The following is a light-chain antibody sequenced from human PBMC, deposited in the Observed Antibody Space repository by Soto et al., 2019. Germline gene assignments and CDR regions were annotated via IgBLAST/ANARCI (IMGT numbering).Light chain of an antibody. J-gene: IGLJ2*01. CDR1: SSDVGGYNY. CDR2: EVS. Sequence: QSVLTQPASVSGSPGQSITISCTGTSSDVGGYNYVSWYQQHPGKAPKVVIYEVSNRPSGISHRFSGSKSGNTASLTISGLQAEDVADYYCCSYTSSATRLFGGGTKLTVL. V-gene: IGLV2-14*01. CDR3: CSYTSSATRL.